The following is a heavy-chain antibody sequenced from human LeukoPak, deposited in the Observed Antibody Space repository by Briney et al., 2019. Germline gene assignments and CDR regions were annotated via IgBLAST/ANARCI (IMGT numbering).Heavy chain of an antibody. CDR1: GFTVSSNY. V-gene: IGHV3-23*01. CDR3: ANGKSEFSGGWPRGTF. CDR2: LSSTGATT. D-gene: IGHD2-15*01. J-gene: IGHJ4*02. Sequence: GGSLRLSCAASGFTVSSNYMSWVRQAPGKGLEWVSALSSTGATTYYADSVKGRFTISRDNSKKTVYLQMNSLSAEDTAVYYCANGKSEFSGGWPRGTFWGQGTLVTVSS.